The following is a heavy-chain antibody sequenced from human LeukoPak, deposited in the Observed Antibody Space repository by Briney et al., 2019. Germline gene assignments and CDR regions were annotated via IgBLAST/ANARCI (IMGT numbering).Heavy chain of an antibody. Sequence: ASVKVSCKASGYTFTGYYMHWVRQAPGQGLEWMGRINPNSGGTNYAQKFQGRVTMSRDTSISTAYMELSRLRSDDTAVYYCARSKREGRYYYDSSGYYIFDYWGLGTLVTVSS. CDR2: INPNSGGT. D-gene: IGHD3-22*01. V-gene: IGHV1-2*06. CDR3: ARSKREGRYYYDSSGYYIFDY. CDR1: GYTFTGYY. J-gene: IGHJ4*02.